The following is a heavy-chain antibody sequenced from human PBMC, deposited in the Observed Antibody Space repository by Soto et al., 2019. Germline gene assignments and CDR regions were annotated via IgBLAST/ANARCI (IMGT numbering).Heavy chain of an antibody. CDR1: GFTFSSYA. V-gene: IGHV3-23*01. CDR2: ISGSGGST. J-gene: IGHJ4*02. CDR3: AKQLAYCGGDCYWVADY. Sequence: EVQLLESGGGLVQPGGSLRLSCAASGFTFSSYAMSWVRQAPGKGLEWVSAISGSGGSTYYADSVKGRFTISRDNSKNTLYRQMNSLRAEDTAVYDCAKQLAYCGGDCYWVADYWGQGTLVTVSS. D-gene: IGHD2-21*02.